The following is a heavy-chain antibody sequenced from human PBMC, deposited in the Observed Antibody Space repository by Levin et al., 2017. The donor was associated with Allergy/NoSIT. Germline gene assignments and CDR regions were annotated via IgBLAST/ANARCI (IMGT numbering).Heavy chain of an antibody. V-gene: IGHV5-51*01. CDR3: ARIDGWFDP. CDR2: IYPGDSDT. CDR1: GYNFLSYW. Sequence: GESLKISCQASGYNFLSYWIGWVRQKPGKGLEWMGAIYPGDSDTRYSPSFQGQVTISADKSINTAYLQWSRLKASDTAMYFCARIDGWFDPWGQGTLVTVSS. J-gene: IGHJ5*02. D-gene: IGHD5-24*01.